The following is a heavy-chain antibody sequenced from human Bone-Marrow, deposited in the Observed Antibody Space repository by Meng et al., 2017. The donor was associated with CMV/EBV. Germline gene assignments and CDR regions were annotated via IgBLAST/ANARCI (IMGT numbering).Heavy chain of an antibody. J-gene: IGHJ6*02. Sequence: ASVKVSCKASGYTFTNHGISWVRQAPGQGLEWMGWVSPYNGHTNYAQMLQGRVTMTTDTSTSTAYMELSRLRSDDTAVYYCARKGYCSSTSCYYGMDVWGQGTTVTVSS. CDR2: VSPYNGHT. CDR1: GYTFTNHG. CDR3: ARKGYCSSTSCYYGMDV. D-gene: IGHD2-2*01. V-gene: IGHV1-18*01.